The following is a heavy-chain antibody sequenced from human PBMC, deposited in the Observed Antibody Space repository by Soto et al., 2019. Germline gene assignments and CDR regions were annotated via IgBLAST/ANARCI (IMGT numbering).Heavy chain of an antibody. CDR2: IYHSGYT. Sequence: QMRLQESGSGLVKPSQTLSLTCAVSVGSISSGGYAWNWIRQPPGKGLEWIGYIYHSGYTSYNPSLKNRVTISVDKSKNQFSLTLSFVTAADTAVYYCARDSLTGNYFDPWGQGTLVTVSS. CDR1: VGSISSGGYA. D-gene: IGHD1-7*01. V-gene: IGHV4-30-2*01. J-gene: IGHJ5*02. CDR3: ARDSLTGNYFDP.